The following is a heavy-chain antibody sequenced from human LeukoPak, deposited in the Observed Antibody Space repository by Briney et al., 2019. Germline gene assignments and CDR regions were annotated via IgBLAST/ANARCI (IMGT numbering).Heavy chain of an antibody. Sequence: GGSLRLSCAASGFTFSSYAMSWVPQAPGKGLEGVGRTRNKGNSYSTEYAASVKGRFTISIDDPKNLLYLQMNSLKTDDTAVYYCTRVGSGYAFDIWGQGTMGTVS. CDR1: GFTFSSYA. V-gene: IGHV3-72*01. D-gene: IGHD3-22*01. CDR3: TRVGSGYAFDI. J-gene: IGHJ3*02. CDR2: TRNKGNSYST.